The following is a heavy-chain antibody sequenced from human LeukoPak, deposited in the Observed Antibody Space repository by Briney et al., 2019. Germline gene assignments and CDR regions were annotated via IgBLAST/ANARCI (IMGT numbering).Heavy chain of an antibody. V-gene: IGHV1-8*01. J-gene: IGHJ6*03. Sequence: ASVKVSCKASGYTFTSYDINWVRQATGQGLEWMGWMNPNSGNTGYAQKFQGRVTMTRNTSISTAYMELSSLRSEDTAVYYCARTGGGSSWLYYYYYYMDVWGKGTTVTVSS. CDR2: MNPNSGNT. CDR3: ARTGGGSSWLYYYYYYMDV. D-gene: IGHD6-13*01. CDR1: GYTFTSYD.